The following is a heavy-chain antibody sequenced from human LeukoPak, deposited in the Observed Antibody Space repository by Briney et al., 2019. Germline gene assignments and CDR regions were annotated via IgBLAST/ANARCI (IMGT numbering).Heavy chain of an antibody. CDR1: GGSISRYY. V-gene: IGHV4-4*09. CDR2: IYTSGST. J-gene: IGHJ4*02. CDR3: ARGRSGGGGFDY. D-gene: IGHD3-16*01. Sequence: SETLSLTCTVSGGSISRYYWSWIRQPPGKGLEWIGYIYTSGSTNYNPSLKSRVTISVDTSKNQFSLKLSSVTAADTAVYYCARGRSGGGGFDYWGQGTLVTVSS.